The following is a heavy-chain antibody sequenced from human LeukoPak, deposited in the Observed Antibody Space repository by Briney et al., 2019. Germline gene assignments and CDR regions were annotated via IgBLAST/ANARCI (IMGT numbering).Heavy chain of an antibody. CDR3: TKNSGSYNAPDY. V-gene: IGHV3-49*03. CDR1: GFTFGDYA. CDR2: IRSKAYGGTT. J-gene: IGHJ4*02. D-gene: IGHD1-26*01. Sequence: GGSLRLSCTASGFTFGDYAMSWFRQAPGKGLEWVGFIRSKAYGGTTEYAASVKGRFTISRDDSKSIAYLQMNSLKTEDTGVYYCTKNSGSYNAPDYWGQGTLVTVSS.